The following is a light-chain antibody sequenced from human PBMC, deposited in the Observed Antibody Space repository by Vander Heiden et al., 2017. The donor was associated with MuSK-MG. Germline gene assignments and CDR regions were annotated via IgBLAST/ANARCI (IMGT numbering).Light chain of an antibody. CDR1: QSVLYSTNSKNY. V-gene: IGKV4-1*01. CDR2: WAS. CDR3: QQDGSSPHT. J-gene: IGKJ1*01. Sequence: EIVLTQSPDSLAVSLGERATLYCKSSQSVLYSTNSKNYLAWYQQKPGQPPRLLIYWASTRDSGVPDRFSGSGSGTDFTLTISRLEAEDVAVYYCQQDGSSPHTFGQGTKVEIK.